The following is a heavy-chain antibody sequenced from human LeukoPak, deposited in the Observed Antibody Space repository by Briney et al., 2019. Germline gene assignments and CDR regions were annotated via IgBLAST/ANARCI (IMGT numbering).Heavy chain of an antibody. CDR2: IYYSGST. CDR1: GGSISSYY. Sequence: SETLSLTCTVSGGSISSYYWSWIRQPPGKGLEWIGYIYYSGSTNYNPSLKSRVTIPVDTSKNQFSLKLSSVTAADTAVHYCARVGDCGGDCSHFDYWGQGTLVTVSS. J-gene: IGHJ4*02. D-gene: IGHD2-21*02. V-gene: IGHV4-59*01. CDR3: ARVGDCGGDCSHFDY.